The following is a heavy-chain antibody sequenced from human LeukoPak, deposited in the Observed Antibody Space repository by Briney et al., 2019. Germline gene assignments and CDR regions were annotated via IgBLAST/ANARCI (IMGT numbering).Heavy chain of an antibody. CDR3: AGSSSSGWYQFVYSWFDP. J-gene: IGHJ5*02. V-gene: IGHV4-4*07. CDR1: GGSISSYY. D-gene: IGHD6-19*01. CDR2: IYTSGST. Sequence: SETLSLTCTVSGGSISSYYWSWIRQPAGKGLEWIGRIYTSGSTNYNPSLTSRVTMSVDTSKNQFSLKLSSVTAADTAVYYCAGSSSSGWYQFVYSWFDPWGQGTLVTVSS.